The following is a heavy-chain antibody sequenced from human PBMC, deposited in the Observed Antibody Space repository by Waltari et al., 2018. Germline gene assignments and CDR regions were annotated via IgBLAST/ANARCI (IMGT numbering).Heavy chain of an antibody. V-gene: IGHV3-30*02. CDR2: IRYDGSNK. CDR1: GFTFSSYG. J-gene: IGHJ4*02. D-gene: IGHD2-15*01. Sequence: QVQLVESGGGVVQPGGSLRLSGAASGFTFSSYGMHWGRQAPGKGLEWVAFIRYDGSNKYYADSVKGRFTISRDNSKNTLYLQMNSLRAEDTAVYYCAKDVVVAGFYFDYWGQGTLVTVSS. CDR3: AKDVVVAGFYFDY.